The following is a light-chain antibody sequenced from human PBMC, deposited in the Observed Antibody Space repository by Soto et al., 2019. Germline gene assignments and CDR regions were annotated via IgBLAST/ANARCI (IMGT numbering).Light chain of an antibody. CDR3: QQRRNWPPIT. J-gene: IGKJ5*01. CDR1: QSVSSY. Sequence: EIVLTQSPATLSLSPGERAPLSCRASQSVSSYLALYQQKPGQAPRLLIYDASNRATVIPARFSGSGSGTDFALTTSSLEPEDFAVYYCQQRRNWPPITCGQGTRTEIK. CDR2: DAS. V-gene: IGKV3-11*01.